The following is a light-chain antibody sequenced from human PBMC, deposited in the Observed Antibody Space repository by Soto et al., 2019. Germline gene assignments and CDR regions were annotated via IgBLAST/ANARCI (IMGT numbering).Light chain of an antibody. CDR2: DAS. CDR1: QXXSSW. V-gene: IGKV1-5*01. Sequence: XTXXXXXLXXXXGXXVTXXXRASQXXSSWLAWYQQKPGKAPKLLIYDASSLESGVPSRFSGSGSGTEFTLTISSLQPDDFATYYCQQYNSYRTFGQGTKVEIK. CDR3: QQYNSYRT. J-gene: IGKJ1*01.